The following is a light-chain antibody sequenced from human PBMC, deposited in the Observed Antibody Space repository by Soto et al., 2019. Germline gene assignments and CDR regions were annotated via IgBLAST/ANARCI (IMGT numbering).Light chain of an antibody. CDR1: QSVLYSSNNKNY. Sequence: DIVMTQSPDSLAVSLGERATINCKSSQSVLYSSNNKNYLAWYQQKPGQPPKLLIYWASTRESGVPARFSGSGSGTDFTLTLCSLLSVDVALYYSHHYYYTCTVAGGT. V-gene: IGKV4-1*01. CDR2: WAS. CDR3: HHYYYTCT. J-gene: IGKJ4*01.